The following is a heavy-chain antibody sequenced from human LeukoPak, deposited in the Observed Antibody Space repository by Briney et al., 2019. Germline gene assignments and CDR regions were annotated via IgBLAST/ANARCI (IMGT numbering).Heavy chain of an antibody. V-gene: IGHV3-9*01. CDR3: AKDWLTDY. CDR2: ITWNSGST. D-gene: IGHD5-12*01. CDR1: GFTFDDYT. Sequence: PGRSLRLSCAASGFTFDDYTMHWVRQAPGKGLEWVSGITWNSGSTYYADSVKGRFTISRDNSKNTLYLQMNSLRAEDTAVYYCAKDWLTDYWGQGTLVTVSS. J-gene: IGHJ4*02.